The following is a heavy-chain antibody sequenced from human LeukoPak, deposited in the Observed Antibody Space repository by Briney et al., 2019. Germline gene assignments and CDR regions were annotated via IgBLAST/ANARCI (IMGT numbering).Heavy chain of an antibody. CDR2: VNPKSGNT. Sequence: GASVKVSCKASGYTFNNYDINWVRQATGQGLEWMGWVNPKSGNTAYAQKFQGRVTITKNTSISTAYMELSSLRSEDTAVYYCARAYTSSYYYYFYYYMDVWGKGTTVTVSS. CDR1: GYTFNNYD. V-gene: IGHV1-8*03. J-gene: IGHJ6*03. D-gene: IGHD6-6*01. CDR3: ARAYTSSYYYYFYYYMDV.